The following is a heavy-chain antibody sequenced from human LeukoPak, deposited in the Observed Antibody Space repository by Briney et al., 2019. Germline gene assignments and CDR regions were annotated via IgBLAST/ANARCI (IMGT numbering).Heavy chain of an antibody. CDR2: ISSSSSYI. CDR3: ARSEGFTMVRGVIYRSYFDY. D-gene: IGHD3-10*01. J-gene: IGHJ4*02. Sequence: GGSLRLSCAASGFTFSSYSMNWVRQAPGKGLEWVSSISSSSSYIYYADSVKGRFTISRDNAKNSPYLQMNSLRAEDTAVYYCARSEGFTMVRGVIYRSYFDYWGQGTLVTVSS. CDR1: GFTFSSYS. V-gene: IGHV3-21*01.